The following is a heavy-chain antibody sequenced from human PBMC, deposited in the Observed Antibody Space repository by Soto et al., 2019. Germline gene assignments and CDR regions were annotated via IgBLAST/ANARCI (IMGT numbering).Heavy chain of an antibody. CDR3: ARGLRYYDILTGYYSQGPSYGMDV. Sequence: PSETLSLTCTVSGGSISSSSYYWGWVRQPPGKGLEWIGSIYYSGYTYYNPSLKSRVTISVDTSKNQFSLKLSSVTAADTAVYYCARGLRYYDILTGYYSQGPSYGMDVWGQGTTVTVSS. CDR1: GGSISSSSYY. CDR2: IYYSGYT. D-gene: IGHD3-9*01. V-gene: IGHV4-39*01. J-gene: IGHJ6*02.